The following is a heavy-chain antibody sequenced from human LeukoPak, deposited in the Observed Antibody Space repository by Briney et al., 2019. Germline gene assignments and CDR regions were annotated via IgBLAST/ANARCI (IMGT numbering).Heavy chain of an antibody. CDR2: IYYSGST. CDR3: ARDSVSGSIDD. J-gene: IGHJ4*02. Sequence: SETLSLTCTVSGGSISSYYWSWIRQPPGKGLEWIGYIYYSGSTNYNPSLKSRVTISVDTSKNQFSLKLSSVTAADTAVYYCARDSVSGSIDDWGQGTLVTVSS. CDR1: GGSISSYY. D-gene: IGHD1-1*01. V-gene: IGHV4-59*01.